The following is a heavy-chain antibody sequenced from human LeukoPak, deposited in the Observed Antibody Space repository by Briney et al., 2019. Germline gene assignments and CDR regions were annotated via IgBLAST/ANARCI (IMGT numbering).Heavy chain of an antibody. J-gene: IGHJ4*02. D-gene: IGHD3-16*01. CDR1: GFTFSSYW. Sequence: GSLRLSCAASGFTFSSYWMSWVRQPPGKGLEWIGYFSLTGNTDYNPSLKSRVTISTDTSKNQFSLRLSSVTAADTAVYYCARLGRGEAYYFDYWGQGILVTVYS. CDR3: ARLGRGEAYYFDY. V-gene: IGHV4-59*01. CDR2: FSLTGNT.